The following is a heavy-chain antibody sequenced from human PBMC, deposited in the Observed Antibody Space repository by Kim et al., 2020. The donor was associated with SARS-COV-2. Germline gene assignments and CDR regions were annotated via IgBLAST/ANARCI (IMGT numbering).Heavy chain of an antibody. Sequence: SETLSLTCTVSGGSISSSSYYWGWIRQPPGKGLEWIGSIYYSGSTYYNPSLKSRVTISVDTSKNQFSLKLSSVTAADTAVYYCARHAGSGIFWGTLELIFDYWGQGTLVTVSS. CDR3: ARHAGSGIFWGTLELIFDY. J-gene: IGHJ4*02. CDR1: GGSISSSSYY. CDR2: IYYSGST. V-gene: IGHV4-39*01. D-gene: IGHD3-10*01.